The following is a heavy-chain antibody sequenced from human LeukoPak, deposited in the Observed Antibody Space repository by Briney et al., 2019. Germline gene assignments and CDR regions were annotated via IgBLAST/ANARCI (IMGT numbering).Heavy chain of an antibody. Sequence: GGSLRLSCAASGFTFSFYEMNWVRQAPGKGLEWVSYISSSGSSIYYADSVKGRFTISRDTAKNSLYLQMNSLRAEDTAVYYCARDVPYYYESSGYYSLGFDIWGQGTMVTVSS. J-gene: IGHJ3*02. V-gene: IGHV3-48*03. CDR1: GFTFSFYE. CDR3: ARDVPYYYESSGYYSLGFDI. D-gene: IGHD3-22*01. CDR2: ISSSGSSI.